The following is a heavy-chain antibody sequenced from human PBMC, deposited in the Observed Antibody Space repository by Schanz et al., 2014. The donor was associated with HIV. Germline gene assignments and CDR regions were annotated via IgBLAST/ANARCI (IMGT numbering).Heavy chain of an antibody. D-gene: IGHD2-15*01. Sequence: EVQLLDSGGGLVQPGGSLRLSCAASGFTFGNYAMSWVRQAPGKGLEWVSAISGSSITYSADSVKGRFTISRDNSKNTLYLQMNSLRAEDTAVYYCALSRPSGYGGSWYFDLWGRGTLVAVSS. CDR3: ALSRPSGYGGSWYFDL. J-gene: IGHJ2*01. V-gene: IGHV3-23*01. CDR1: GFTFGNYA. CDR2: ISGSSIT.